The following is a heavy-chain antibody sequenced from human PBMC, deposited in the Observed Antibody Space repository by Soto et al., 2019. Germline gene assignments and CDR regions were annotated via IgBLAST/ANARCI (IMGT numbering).Heavy chain of an antibody. CDR1: GGSISSGGYY. CDR2: IYYSGST. J-gene: IGHJ6*02. Sequence: SETLSLTCTVSGGSISSGGYYWSWIRQHPGKGLEWIGYIYYSGSTYYNPSLKSRVTISVDTSKNQFSLKLSSATAADTAVYYCARDRGYYYYGMDVWGQGTTVTVS. CDR3: ARDRGYYYYGMDV. V-gene: IGHV4-31*03.